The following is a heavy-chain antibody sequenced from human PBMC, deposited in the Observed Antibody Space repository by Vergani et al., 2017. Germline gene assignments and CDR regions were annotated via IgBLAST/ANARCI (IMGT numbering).Heavy chain of an antibody. D-gene: IGHD6-13*01. J-gene: IGHJ4*02. Sequence: EVQLVESGGGSVQPGGSLRLSCAASGFTFSSYSMNWVRQAPGKGLEWVSYISSSSSYTNYADSVKGRFTISRDNSKNTLYLQMNSLRAEDTAVYYCARVYTAAAALDYWGQGTLVTVSS. CDR1: GFTFSSYS. CDR2: ISSSSSYT. CDR3: ARVYTAAAALDY. V-gene: IGHV3-48*01.